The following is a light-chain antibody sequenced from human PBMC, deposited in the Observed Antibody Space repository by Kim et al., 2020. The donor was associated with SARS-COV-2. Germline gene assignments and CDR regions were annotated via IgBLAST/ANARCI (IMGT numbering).Light chain of an antibody. CDR1: QDVRTN. CDR3: QQFDIWPPLYT. J-gene: IGKJ2*01. CDR2: GAS. Sequence: EIVMTQSPATLSVSPGESVTLSCRASQDVRTNLAWYQQKPGQAPRLLISGASTRVTGVPARFSPSGSGTEFTLTISSLQPEDFAIYYCQQFDIWPPLYTFGQGTKLEIK. V-gene: IGKV3-15*01.